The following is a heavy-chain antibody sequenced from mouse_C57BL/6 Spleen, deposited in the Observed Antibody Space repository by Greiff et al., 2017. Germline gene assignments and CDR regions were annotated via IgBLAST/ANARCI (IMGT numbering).Heavy chain of an antibody. J-gene: IGHJ3*01. CDR2: ISSGSSTI. Sequence: EVMLVESGGGLVKPGGSLKLSCAASGFTFSDYGMHWVRQAPEKGLEWVAYISSGSSTIYYADTVKGRFTISRDNAKNTLFLQMTSRRSEGTAMYYCASGYDGALAWFAYWGQGTLVTVSA. D-gene: IGHD2-13*01. V-gene: IGHV5-17*01. CDR3: ASGYDGALAWFAY. CDR1: GFTFSDYG.